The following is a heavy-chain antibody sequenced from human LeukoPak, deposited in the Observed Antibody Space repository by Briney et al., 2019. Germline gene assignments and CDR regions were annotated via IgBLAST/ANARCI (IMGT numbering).Heavy chain of an antibody. CDR3: ARGSRITGRS. CDR2: ITDSGDRT. Sequence: GGSLRLSCAASGFTFSSYAMSWVRQAPGKGLEWVSAITDSGDRTFYAVSVKGRVTISRDNSKNTLNLQMNSLRAEDTAVYYCARGSRITGRSWGRGTLVTVSS. J-gene: IGHJ4*02. CDR1: GFTFSSYA. D-gene: IGHD3-10*01. V-gene: IGHV3-23*01.